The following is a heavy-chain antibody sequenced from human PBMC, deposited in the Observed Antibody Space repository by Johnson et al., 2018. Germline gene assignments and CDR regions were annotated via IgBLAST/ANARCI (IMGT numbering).Heavy chain of an antibody. CDR3: ARIVKDNQVPAAWFDP. Sequence: QVQLVESGGGLVKPGGSLRLSCTASGFSFSDYYMTWIRQSPEKGLEWLSFISGSGTPIFYEESVKGRFTISRDNAKNSLFLQMDRLRLEGTAVYYCARIVKDNQVPAAWFDPWGQGTLVNVPS. CDR2: ISGSGTPI. J-gene: IGHJ5*02. D-gene: IGHD2-2*01. CDR1: GFSFSDYY. V-gene: IGHV3-11*04.